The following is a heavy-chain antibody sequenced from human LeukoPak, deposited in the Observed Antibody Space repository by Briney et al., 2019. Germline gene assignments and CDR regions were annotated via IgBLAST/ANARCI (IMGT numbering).Heavy chain of an antibody. J-gene: IGHJ5*02. CDR1: GGSISSGDYY. CDR3: ARGGVVIGERWFDP. CDR2: IYYSGST. V-gene: IGHV4-30-4*01. D-gene: IGHD3-3*01. Sequence: PSETLSLTCTVSGGSISSGDYYWSWIRQPPGKGLEWIGYIYYSGSTYYNPSLKSRVTISVDTSKNQFSLKLSSVTAADTAVYYCARGGVVIGERWFDPWGQGTLVTVSS.